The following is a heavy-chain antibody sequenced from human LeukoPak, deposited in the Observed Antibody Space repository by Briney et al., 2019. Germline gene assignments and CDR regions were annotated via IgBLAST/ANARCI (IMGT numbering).Heavy chain of an antibody. D-gene: IGHD2-21*01. CDR1: GFLFSTSD. J-gene: IGHJ5*02. Sequence: GSLRLSCAASGFLFSTSDMHWVRQPAGKGLEWVSGIGTVGDSYYLDSVKGRFTISRDDAGYSLYLHMNSLTAGDTAVYYCTRGAYNGFDPWGQGTLVTVAS. V-gene: IGHV3-13*04. CDR2: IGTVGDS. CDR3: TRGAYNGFDP.